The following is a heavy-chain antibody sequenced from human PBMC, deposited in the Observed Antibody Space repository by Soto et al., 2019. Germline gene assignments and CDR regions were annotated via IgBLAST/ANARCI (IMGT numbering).Heavy chain of an antibody. CDR2: IIPIFGTA. J-gene: IGHJ4*02. V-gene: IGHV1-69*13. D-gene: IGHD1-26*01. CDR1: GGTFSSYA. CDR3: ARDRHIVGPSDY. Sequence: SVKVSCKASGGTFSSYAISWVRQAHGQGLEWMGGIIPIFGTANYAQKFQGRVTITADESTSTAYMELSSLRSEDTAVYYCARDRHIVGPSDYWGQGTLVTVSS.